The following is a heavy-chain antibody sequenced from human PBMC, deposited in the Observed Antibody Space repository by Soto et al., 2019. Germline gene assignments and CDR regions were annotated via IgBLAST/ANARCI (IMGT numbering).Heavy chain of an antibody. D-gene: IGHD3-10*01. CDR3: AKGRGGSGSLTPRVDF. Sequence: EVQRLESGGGLVQPGGSLRLSCAASGFTFNNYAMTWVRQAPGKGLEWVSAISGGGDTTSYADSVKGRFTVSRDGSKNTLYLQMSSLRAEDTALYYCAKGRGGSGSLTPRVDFWGKGTLVTVSS. V-gene: IGHV3-23*01. CDR2: ISGGGDTT. J-gene: IGHJ4*02. CDR1: GFTFNNYA.